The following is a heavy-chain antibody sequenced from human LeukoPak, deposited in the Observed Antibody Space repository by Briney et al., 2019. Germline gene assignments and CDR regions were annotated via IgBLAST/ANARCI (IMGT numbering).Heavy chain of an antibody. CDR1: GSTFTDYY. CDR2: INPNSGGT. J-gene: IGHJ4*02. CDR3: ARITILYYFDS. D-gene: IGHD5-24*01. Sequence: ASVKVSCKASGSTFTDYYMHWVRQAPGQGLEWMGWINPNSGGTNYAQKFQGRVTMTRDTSISTAYMGLSSLRSDDTAVYYCARITILYYFDSWGQGTLVTVSS. V-gene: IGHV1-2*02.